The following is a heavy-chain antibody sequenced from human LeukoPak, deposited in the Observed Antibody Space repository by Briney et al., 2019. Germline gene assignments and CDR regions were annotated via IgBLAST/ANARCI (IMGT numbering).Heavy chain of an antibody. J-gene: IGHJ4*02. V-gene: IGHV4-59*08. Sequence: SETLSLTCSVSGGSTTGYFWTWIRQPPGKGLEWIGFIYYSGSTNYNPSLESRVTISVDTSRNQFSLKLSSVTAADTAVYYCASGPPPDFDYWGQGTPVTVSS. CDR2: IYYSGST. CDR3: ASGPPPDFDY. CDR1: GGSTTGYF.